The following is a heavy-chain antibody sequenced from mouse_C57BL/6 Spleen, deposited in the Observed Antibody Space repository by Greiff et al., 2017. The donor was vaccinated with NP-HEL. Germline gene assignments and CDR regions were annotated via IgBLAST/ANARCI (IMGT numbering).Heavy chain of an antibody. Sequence: EVQLVESGGGLVQPKGSLKLSCAASGFTFNTYAMHWVRQAPGKGLEWVARIRSKSSNYATYYADSVNDRFTISRDDSQSMLYLQMNNLKTEDTAMYYCVREELRQYYFDYWGQGTTLTVSS. CDR1: GFTFNTYA. V-gene: IGHV10-3*01. CDR3: VREELRQYYFDY. CDR2: IRSKSSNYAT. D-gene: IGHD3-2*02. J-gene: IGHJ2*01.